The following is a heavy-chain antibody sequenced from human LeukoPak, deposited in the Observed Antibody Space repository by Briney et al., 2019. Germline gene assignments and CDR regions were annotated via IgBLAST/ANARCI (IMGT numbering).Heavy chain of an antibody. D-gene: IGHD2-2*01. CDR3: AKSTRYCSSTSCYAEYYFDY. J-gene: IGHJ4*02. V-gene: IGHV3-23*01. CDR1: GFTFSSYA. CDR2: ISGSGGST. Sequence: GGSLRLSCAASGFTFSSYAMSWVRQAPGKGREWVSAISGSGGSTYYADSVKGRFTISRDNSKNTLYLQMNSLRAEDTAVYYCAKSTRYCSSTSCYAEYYFDYWGQGTLVTVSS.